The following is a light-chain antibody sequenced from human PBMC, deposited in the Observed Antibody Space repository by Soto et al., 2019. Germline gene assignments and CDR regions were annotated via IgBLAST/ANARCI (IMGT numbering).Light chain of an antibody. V-gene: IGKV3-20*01. CDR1: QSVSSSY. J-gene: IGKJ1*01. CDR2: GAS. Sequence: ELVLTQSPGTLSLSPGERATLSCRASQSVSSSYLAWYHQKPGQAPRLLIYGASSRATGIPDRFSGSGSGTDFTLTISRLEPESFAVYYCQQYGSSQWTFGQGTKVEIK. CDR3: QQYGSSQWT.